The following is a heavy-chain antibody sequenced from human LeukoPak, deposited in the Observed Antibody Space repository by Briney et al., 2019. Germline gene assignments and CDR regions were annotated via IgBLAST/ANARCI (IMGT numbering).Heavy chain of an antibody. V-gene: IGHV1-2*02. J-gene: IGHJ4*02. Sequence: GASVKVSCKASGYTFSGYYMHWVRQAPGQGLEWMGWINPNSGDTNYAQKFQGRVTLTTDTSISAAYMELTRLRSDDTAVYYCVLRYFDHWGQGTLVTVSS. CDR2: INPNSGDT. CDR1: GYTFSGYY. CDR3: VLRYFDH. D-gene: IGHD1-14*01.